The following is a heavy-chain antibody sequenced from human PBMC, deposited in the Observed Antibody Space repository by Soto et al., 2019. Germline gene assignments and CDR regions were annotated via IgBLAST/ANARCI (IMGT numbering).Heavy chain of an antibody. CDR1: GSPISNYY. CDR2: MYYRGRT. V-gene: IGHV4-59*01. D-gene: IGHD3-10*01. Sequence: PSETLSLTCTVSGSPISNYYWSWIRQPPGQGVEWIGHMYYRGRTNFNPSLKSRVTISVDSSKSQVSLRLSSVTAADTAIYYCASGPRFYYNIWNGGFDHWGQGLLVTVSS. CDR3: ASGPRFYYNIWNGGFDH. J-gene: IGHJ4*02.